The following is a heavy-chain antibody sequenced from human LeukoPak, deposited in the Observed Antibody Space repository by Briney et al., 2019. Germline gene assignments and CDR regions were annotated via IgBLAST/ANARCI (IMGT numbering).Heavy chain of an antibody. D-gene: IGHD3-10*01. CDR2: INHSGST. Sequence: SETLSLTCAVYGGSFSGYYWSWIRQPQGKGLEWIGEINHSGSTNYNPSLKSRVTISVDTSKNQFSLKLSYVTAADTAVYYCARGQYGSGSYYPWGQGTLVTVSS. CDR1: GGSFSGYY. J-gene: IGHJ5*02. CDR3: ARGQYGSGSYYP. V-gene: IGHV4-34*01.